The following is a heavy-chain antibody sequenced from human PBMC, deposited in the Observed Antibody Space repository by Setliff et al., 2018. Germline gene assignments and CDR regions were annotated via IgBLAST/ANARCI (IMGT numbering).Heavy chain of an antibody. CDR1: GFIFSPYT. CDR2: IIIHEDKT. V-gene: IGHV3-23*01. D-gene: IGHD3-10*01. CDR3: AKQRTIIFSNDAFDV. J-gene: IGHJ3*01. Sequence: GGSLRLSCAVSGFIFSPYTTTWVRQAPGKGLEWVAAIIIHEDKTYYADSVKGRFTISRDMSKNTLSLQLNSLRAEDTAVYYCAKQRTIIFSNDAFDVWGQGTMVTVSS.